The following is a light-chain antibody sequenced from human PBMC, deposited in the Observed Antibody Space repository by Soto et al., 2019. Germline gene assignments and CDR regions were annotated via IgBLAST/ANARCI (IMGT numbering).Light chain of an antibody. CDR3: AAWDDSRNGWV. V-gene: IGLV1-44*01. J-gene: IGLJ3*02. CDR2: SNV. Sequence: QSVLTQAPSASGTPGQRVTISCSGSSSNIGSNTVTWYQQLPGTAPKLLIYSNVQRPSGVPDRFSGAKSGTSASLAIAGLQYEDEADYYCAAWDDSRNGWVFGGGTKLTVL. CDR1: SSNIGSNT.